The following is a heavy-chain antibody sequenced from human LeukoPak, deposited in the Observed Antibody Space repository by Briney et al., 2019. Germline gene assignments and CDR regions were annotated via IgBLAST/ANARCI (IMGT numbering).Heavy chain of an antibody. J-gene: IGHJ4*02. CDR2: INPNSGGT. CDR1: GYTFTGYY. V-gene: IGHV1-2*04. CDR3: ARDLPDYGDYAVDY. D-gene: IGHD4-17*01. Sequence: GASVKVSCKASGYTFTGYYMHWVRQAPGQGLEWMGWINPNSGGTNYAQKFQGWVTMTRDTSISTAYMELSRLRSDDTAVYYCARDLPDYGDYAVDYWGQGTLVTVSS.